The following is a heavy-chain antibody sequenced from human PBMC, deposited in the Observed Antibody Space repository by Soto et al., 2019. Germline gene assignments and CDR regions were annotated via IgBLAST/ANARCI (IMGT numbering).Heavy chain of an antibody. V-gene: IGHV4-59*12. D-gene: IGHD1-1*01. J-gene: IGHJ3*02. Sequence: PSETLSLTCTVSGGSISSYYWSWIRQPPGKGLEWIGYIYYSGSTNYDPSLKSRVTISVDTSKNQFSLKMGFVTAADTALYYCARVERGTATTVVDAFDIWGPGTMVTVSS. CDR2: IYYSGST. CDR1: GGSISSYY. CDR3: ARVERGTATTVVDAFDI.